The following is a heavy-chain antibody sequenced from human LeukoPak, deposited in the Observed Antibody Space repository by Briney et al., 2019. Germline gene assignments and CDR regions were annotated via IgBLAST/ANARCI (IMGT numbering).Heavy chain of an antibody. D-gene: IGHD3-22*01. CDR1: GFTFSNAW. CDR3: TTGHYDSSGYYSRLAPNYYFDY. CDR2: IKSKTDGGTT. J-gene: IGHJ4*02. Sequence: PGGSLRLSCAASGFTFSNAWMSWVRQAPGKGPEWVGRIKSKTDGGTTDYAAPVKGRFTISRDDSKNTLYLQMNSLKTEDKAVYYFTTGHYDSSGYYSRLAPNYYFDYWGQGTLVTVSS. V-gene: IGHV3-15*01.